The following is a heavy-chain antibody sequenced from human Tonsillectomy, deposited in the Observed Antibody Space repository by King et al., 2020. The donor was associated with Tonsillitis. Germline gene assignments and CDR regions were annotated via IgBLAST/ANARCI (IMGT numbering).Heavy chain of an antibody. V-gene: IGHV1-69*01. CDR3: VRDMAYFDL. Sequence: QVQLVQSGAEVKKPGSSVRVSCKVSGGTYRGFAFAWVRQAPGQGLEWMGGIIPSLNTRNLEQKFRGRVAFNADESTSTAYMDLSSLRPDDTAVYYCVRDMAYFDLWGQGTPVTVSS. CDR1: GGTYRGFA. D-gene: IGHD3-10*01. J-gene: IGHJ4*02. CDR2: IIPSLNTR.